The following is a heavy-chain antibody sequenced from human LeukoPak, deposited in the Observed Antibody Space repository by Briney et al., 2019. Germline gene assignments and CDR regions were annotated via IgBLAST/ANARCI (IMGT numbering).Heavy chain of an antibody. CDR3: ARDPERLWFGELSGGYYFDY. J-gene: IGHJ4*02. Sequence: PGGSLRLFCAASGFTFSSYAMHWVRQATGKGLEGVAVISYDGSNKYYADSVKGRFTISRDNSKNTLYLQMNSLRAEDTAVYYCARDPERLWFGELSGGYYFDYWGQGTLVTVSS. CDR2: ISYDGSNK. D-gene: IGHD3-10*01. V-gene: IGHV3-30*04. CDR1: GFTFSSYA.